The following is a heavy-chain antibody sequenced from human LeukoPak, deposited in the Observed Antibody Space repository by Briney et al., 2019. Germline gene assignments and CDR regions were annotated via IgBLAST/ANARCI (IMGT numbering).Heavy chain of an antibody. CDR1: GFTFSNYW. CDR3: ASHPWRSGRYYFDY. V-gene: IGHV3-7*01. D-gene: IGHD3-10*01. Sequence: GGSLRLSCAASGFTFSNYWMSWVRQAPGKGLEWVANIKQDGSEKYYVDSVKGRFTISRDNPKNSLYLQMKSLRADDTAVYYCASHPWRSGRYYFDYWGQGTLVTVSS. CDR2: IKQDGSEK. J-gene: IGHJ4*02.